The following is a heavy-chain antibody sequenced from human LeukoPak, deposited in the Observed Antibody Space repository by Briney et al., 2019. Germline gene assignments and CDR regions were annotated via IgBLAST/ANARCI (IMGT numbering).Heavy chain of an antibody. J-gene: IGHJ4*02. CDR3: ARPVYGSGSYYSPFDY. CDR1: GYSISSGYY. Sequence: SETLSLTCTVSGYSISSGYYWGWIRQPPGKGLEWIGSIYHSGSTYYNPSLKSRVTISVDTSKNQFSLKLSSVTAADTAVYYCARPVYGSGSYYSPFDYWGQGTLVTVSS. CDR2: IYHSGST. V-gene: IGHV4-38-2*02. D-gene: IGHD3-10*01.